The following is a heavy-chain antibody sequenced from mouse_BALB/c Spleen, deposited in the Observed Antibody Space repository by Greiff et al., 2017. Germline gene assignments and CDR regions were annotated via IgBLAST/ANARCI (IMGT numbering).Heavy chain of an antibody. CDR2: ISSGGSYT. D-gene: IGHD2-10*02. CDR1: GFTFSSYA. V-gene: IGHV5-9-1*01. J-gene: IGHJ3*01. CDR3: ATEYGNYRFAY. Sequence: EVMLVESGGGLVKPGGSLKLSCAASGFTFSSYAMSWVRQTPEKRLEWVATISSGGSYTYYPDSVKGRFTISRDNAKNTLYLQMSSLRSEDTAMYYCATEYGNYRFAYWGQGTLVTVSA.